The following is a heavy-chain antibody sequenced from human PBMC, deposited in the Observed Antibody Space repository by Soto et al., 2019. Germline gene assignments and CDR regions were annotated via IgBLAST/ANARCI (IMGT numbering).Heavy chain of an antibody. V-gene: IGHV3-13*05. CDR2: IGTAGDP. J-gene: IGHJ6*04. Sequence: EVQLVESGGGLVQPGGSLRLSCAASGFTFSSYDMHWVRQATGKGLEWVSAIGTAGDPYYPGSVKGRFTISRENAENSLYLQMNSLRAGDTAVYYCARAGYGDYGIYGMDVWGKGTTVTVSS. CDR3: ARAGYGDYGIYGMDV. CDR1: GFTFSSYD. D-gene: IGHD4-17*01.